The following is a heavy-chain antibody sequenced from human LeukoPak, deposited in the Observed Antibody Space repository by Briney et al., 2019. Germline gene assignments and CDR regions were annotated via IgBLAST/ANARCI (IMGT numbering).Heavy chain of an antibody. J-gene: IGHJ4*02. D-gene: IGHD1-26*01. CDR2: ISSSSSYI. CDR1: GFTFSSYS. Sequence: GGSLRLSRAASGFTFSSYSMNWVRQAPGKGLEWVSSISSSSSYIYYADSVKGRFTISRDNAKNSLYLQMNSLRAEDTAVYYCARSGVGSAPPFEYWGQGTLVTVSS. V-gene: IGHV3-21*01. CDR3: ARSGVGSAPPFEY.